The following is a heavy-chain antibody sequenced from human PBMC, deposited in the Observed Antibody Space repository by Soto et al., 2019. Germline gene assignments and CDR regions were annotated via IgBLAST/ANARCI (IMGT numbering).Heavy chain of an antibody. CDR2: IYHSGST. Sequence: QVQLQESGPGLVKPSGTLSLTCAVSGGSISSSNWWSWVRQPPGKGLEWIGEIYHSGSTNYNPSPKSRVTIAVDKSKNQFSLKLSSVTAAVTAVYYCARVADYYYDSSGYFDYGGQGTLVTVSS. CDR1: GGSISSSNW. J-gene: IGHJ4*02. V-gene: IGHV4-4*02. D-gene: IGHD3-22*01. CDR3: ARVADYYYDSSGYFDY.